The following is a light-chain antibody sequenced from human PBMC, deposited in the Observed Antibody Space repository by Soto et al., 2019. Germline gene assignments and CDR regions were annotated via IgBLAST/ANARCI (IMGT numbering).Light chain of an antibody. CDR1: QNILHRTANKSS. CDR2: LAS. J-gene: IGKJ1*01. V-gene: IGKV4-1*01. Sequence: DIVLTQSPDSLPVSLGERATINCKSSQNILHRTANKSSLAWYQQRAGQPPKLLICLASTRQSGVPDRFRGTGSGTDFTLTISSLQDEDVAIYFCHQYHITPRTFGQGATVEIK. CDR3: HQYHITPRT.